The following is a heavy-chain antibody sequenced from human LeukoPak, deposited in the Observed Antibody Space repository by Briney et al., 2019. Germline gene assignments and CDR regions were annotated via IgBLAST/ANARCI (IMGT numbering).Heavy chain of an antibody. CDR3: AGSVVTAIQDFQH. CDR1: GFTFSSYA. CDR2: ISGSGGST. V-gene: IGHV3-23*01. D-gene: IGHD2-21*02. Sequence: GGSLRLSCAASGFTFSSYAMSWVRQAPGKGLEWVSAISGSGGSTYYADSVKGRFTTSRDNSKNTLYLQMNSLRAEDTAVYYYAGSVVTAIQDFQHWGQGTLVTVSS. J-gene: IGHJ1*01.